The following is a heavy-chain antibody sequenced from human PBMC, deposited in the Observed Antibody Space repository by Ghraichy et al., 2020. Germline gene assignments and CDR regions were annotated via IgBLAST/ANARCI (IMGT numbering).Heavy chain of an antibody. CDR1: GGSISSGGYY. Sequence: SETLSLTCTVSGGSISSGGYYWSWIRQHPGKGLEWIGYIYYSGSTYYNPSLKSRVTISVDTSKNQFSLKLSSVTAADTAVYYCARGLAYCGGDCQPGDNWFDPWGQGTLVTVSS. D-gene: IGHD2-21*02. CDR2: IYYSGST. J-gene: IGHJ5*02. V-gene: IGHV4-31*03. CDR3: ARGLAYCGGDCQPGDNWFDP.